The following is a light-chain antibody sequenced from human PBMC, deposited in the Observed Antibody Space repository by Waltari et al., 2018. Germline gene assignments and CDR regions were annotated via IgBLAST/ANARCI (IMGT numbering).Light chain of an antibody. Sequence: DIQMTQSPSSLSASVGDRVTITCRASQSISSFLNLYQQKPGKAPKLLIYAASSLQSGVPSRFSGSRSGTDFTLTISSLHPEDFATYYCQQSYRTPLAFGGGTKVDIK. J-gene: IGKJ4*01. V-gene: IGKV1-39*01. CDR2: AAS. CDR3: QQSYRTPLA. CDR1: QSISSF.